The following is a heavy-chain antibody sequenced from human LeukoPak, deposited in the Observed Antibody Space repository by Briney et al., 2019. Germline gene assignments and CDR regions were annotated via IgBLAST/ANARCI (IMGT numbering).Heavy chain of an antibody. CDR1: SGTFSSYA. Sequence: GASVKVSCKASSGTFSSYAVSWVRQAPGQGLEWMGRITPILAETDYAQKFQDRVTITADESTGTAYMELRSLRSEDTAVYYCARESAMSIYFDRWGQGTLVTVSS. V-gene: IGHV1-69*11. CDR2: ITPILAET. CDR3: ARESAMSIYFDR. J-gene: IGHJ4*02.